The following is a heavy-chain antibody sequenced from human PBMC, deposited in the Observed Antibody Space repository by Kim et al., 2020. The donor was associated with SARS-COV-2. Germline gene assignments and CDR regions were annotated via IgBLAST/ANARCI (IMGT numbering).Heavy chain of an antibody. CDR1: GGSFSGYY. CDR2: INHSGST. CDR3: ARGANSGYYYYGMDV. D-gene: IGHD6-13*01. V-gene: IGHV4-34*01. J-gene: IGHJ6*02. Sequence: SETLSLTCAVYGGSFSGYYWSWIRQPPGKGLEWIGEINHSGSTNYNPSLKSRVTISVDTSKNQFSLKLSSVTAADTAVYYCARGANSGYYYYGMDVWGQGTTVTVSS.